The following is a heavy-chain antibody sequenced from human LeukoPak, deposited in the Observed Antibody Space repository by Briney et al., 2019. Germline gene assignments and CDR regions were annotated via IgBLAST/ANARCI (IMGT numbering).Heavy chain of an antibody. D-gene: IGHD6-6*01. CDR1: GDSVSRGSYY. CDR2: IHYSGNT. CDR3: ARPGIAARYDYFDY. Sequence: PSETLSLTCTVSGDSVSRGSYYWSWIRQPPGQGLECVGYIHYSGNTNYNPSLKSRVTISVDTSKNQFSLKLSSVTAADTAVYYCARPGIAARYDYFDYWGQGTLVTVSS. J-gene: IGHJ4*02. V-gene: IGHV4-61*01.